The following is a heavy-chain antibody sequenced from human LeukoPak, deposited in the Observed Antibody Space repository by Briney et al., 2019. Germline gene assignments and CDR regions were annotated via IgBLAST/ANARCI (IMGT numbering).Heavy chain of an antibody. CDR3: AKDRGSGWRAFDI. V-gene: IGHV3-9*01. J-gene: IGHJ3*02. D-gene: IGHD6-19*01. CDR2: ISWNSGSI. Sequence: GGSLRLSCAASGFSFDDYAMHWVRQAPGKGLEWVSGISWNSGSIGYADSVKGRFTTSRDNAKNSLYLQMNSLRAEDTALYYCAKDRGSGWRAFDIWGQGTMVTVSS. CDR1: GFSFDDYA.